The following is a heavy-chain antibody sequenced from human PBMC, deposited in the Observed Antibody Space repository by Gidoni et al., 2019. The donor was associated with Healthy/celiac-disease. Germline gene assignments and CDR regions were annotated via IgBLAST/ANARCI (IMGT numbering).Heavy chain of an antibody. V-gene: IGHV3-23*01. CDR3: AKEGTVAGPLSYGMDV. CDR1: GFTFRRYA. CDR2: ISGSGGRT. J-gene: IGHJ6*02. D-gene: IGHD6-19*01. Sequence: EVQLLESGGGLVQPGGSLRLSLAASGFTFRRYAKTWVRQAPGKGLEWVSGISGSGGRTDYADSVKGRFTNSGENSKNTLYLQMNSLRAEDVAVYYCAKEGTVAGPLSYGMDVWGQGTTVTVSS.